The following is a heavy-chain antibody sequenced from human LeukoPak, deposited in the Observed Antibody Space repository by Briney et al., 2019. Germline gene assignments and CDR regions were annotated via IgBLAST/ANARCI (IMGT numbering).Heavy chain of an antibody. CDR2: ISWNSGSI. J-gene: IGHJ4*02. V-gene: IGHV3-9*01. CDR1: GCTFDDYA. CDR3: AKTVGSGWYSHFDY. D-gene: IGHD6-19*01. Sequence: PGGSLRLSCAASGCTFDDYAMHWVRQAPGKGLEWVSGISWNSGSIGYADSVKGRFTISRDNSKNTLYLQMNSLRAEDTAVYYCAKTVGSGWYSHFDYWGQGTLVTVSS.